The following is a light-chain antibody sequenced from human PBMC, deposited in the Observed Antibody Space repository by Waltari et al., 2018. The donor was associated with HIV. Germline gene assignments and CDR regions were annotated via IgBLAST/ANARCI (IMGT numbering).Light chain of an antibody. V-gene: IGLV2-23*01. CDR1: TTDSGTYKV. Sequence: QSALTQPASVSGSPGQSVTISCTGTTTDSGTYKVVSWYQHHPGKAPKLIIYKATKRPSEVSKRFSGSAAGNTASLTISWLQSEDEADDYCCSYAGDSFGFGTGTKVTVL. CDR2: KAT. CDR3: CSYAGDSFG. J-gene: IGLJ1*01.